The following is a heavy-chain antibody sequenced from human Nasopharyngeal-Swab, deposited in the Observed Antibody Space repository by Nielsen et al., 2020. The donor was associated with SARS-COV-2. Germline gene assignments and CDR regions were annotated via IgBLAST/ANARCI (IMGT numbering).Heavy chain of an antibody. J-gene: IGHJ4*02. CDR2: IYWNDDK. Sequence: RQGPGKGLEGLGLIYWNDDKRYSPSLKSRLTITKDTSKNQVVLTMTNMDPVDTATYYCAHRGGYCSSTSCYTAFEFVVEYYFDYWGQGTLVTVSS. D-gene: IGHD2-2*02. CDR3: AHRGGYCSSTSCYTAFEFVVEYYFDY. V-gene: IGHV2-5*01.